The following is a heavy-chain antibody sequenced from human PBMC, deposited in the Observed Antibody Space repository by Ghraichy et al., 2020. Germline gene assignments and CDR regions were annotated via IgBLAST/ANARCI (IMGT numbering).Heavy chain of an antibody. V-gene: IGHV4-34*01. CDR3: ARGKARARAAAEKGAFDI. Sequence: SQTLSLTCAVYGGSFSGYYWSWIRQPPGKGLEWIGEINHSGSTNYNPSLKSRVTISVDTSKNQFSLKLSSVTAADTAVYYCARGKARARAAAEKGAFDIWGQGTMVTVSS. CDR1: GGSFSGYY. D-gene: IGHD6-13*01. J-gene: IGHJ3*02. CDR2: INHSGST.